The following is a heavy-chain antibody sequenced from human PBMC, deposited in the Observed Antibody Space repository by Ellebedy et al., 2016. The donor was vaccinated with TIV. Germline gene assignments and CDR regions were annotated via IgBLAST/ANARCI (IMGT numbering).Heavy chain of an antibody. CDR2: ISYSGST. V-gene: IGHV4-59*01. CDR1: GGSISSYY. CDR3: AKVGPGFGNYYGMDV. D-gene: IGHD3-16*01. J-gene: IGHJ6*02. Sequence: MPSETLFLTCTVSGGSISSYYWSWIRQPPGKGLEWIRYISYSGSTNYNPSLKSRVTMSVDTSKNQFSLKLSSVTAADTAVYYCAKVGPGFGNYYGMDVWGQGTTVTVSS.